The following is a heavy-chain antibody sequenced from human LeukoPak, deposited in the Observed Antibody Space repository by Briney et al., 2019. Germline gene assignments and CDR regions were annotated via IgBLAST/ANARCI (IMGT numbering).Heavy chain of an antibody. V-gene: IGHV5-51*01. J-gene: IGHJ5*02. Sequence: GESLKISCKGSGYSFTSYWIGWVRQMPGKGLEWMGIIYPGDSDTRYSPSFQGQVTISAVKSISTAYLQWSSLKASDTAMYYCARLLETRPQGVVPAAIGGWFDPWGQGTLVTVSS. CDR3: ARLLETRPQGVVPAAIGGWFDP. CDR1: GYSFTSYW. D-gene: IGHD2-2*02. CDR2: IYPGDSDT.